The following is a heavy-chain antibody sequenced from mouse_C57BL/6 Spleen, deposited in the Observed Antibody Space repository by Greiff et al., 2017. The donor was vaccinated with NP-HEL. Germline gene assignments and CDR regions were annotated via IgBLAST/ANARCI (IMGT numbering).Heavy chain of an antibody. CDR1: GYTFTSYD. J-gene: IGHJ3*01. V-gene: IGHV1-85*01. CDR3: ARRDYGKGFAY. Sequence: QVQLQQSGPELVKPGASVKLSCKASGYTFTSYDINWVKQRPGQGLEWIGWIYPRDGSTKYNEKFKGKATLTVDTSSSTAYMELHSLTSEDFAVYFCARRDYGKGFAYWGQGTLVTVSA. CDR2: IYPRDGST. D-gene: IGHD2-1*01.